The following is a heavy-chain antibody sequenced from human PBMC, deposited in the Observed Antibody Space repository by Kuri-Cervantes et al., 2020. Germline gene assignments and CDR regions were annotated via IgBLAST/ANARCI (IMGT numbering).Heavy chain of an antibody. D-gene: IGHD3-9*01. V-gene: IGHV3-30*07. CDR3: ASLGGNVLRYFDWSSDAFDI. CDR1: GFTFSSYA. CDR2: MSYDGSNK. J-gene: IGHJ3*02. Sequence: GESLKISCAASGFTFSSYAMHWVRQAPGKGLEWVAVMSYDGSNKYYADSVKGRFTISRDNSKNTLYLQMNSLRAEDTAVYYCASLGGNVLRYFDWSSDAFDIWGQGTMVTVSS.